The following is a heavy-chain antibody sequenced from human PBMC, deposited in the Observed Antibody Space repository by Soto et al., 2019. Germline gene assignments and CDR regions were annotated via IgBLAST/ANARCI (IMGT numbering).Heavy chain of an antibody. D-gene: IGHD3-3*01. V-gene: IGHV4-30-2*01. CDR1: GGSISSGGYS. J-gene: IGHJ5*02. CDR2: IYHSGST. CDR3: ARARYDFWSGYYTGNDHWFDP. Sequence: SETLSLTCAVSGGSISSGGYSWSWIRQPPGKGLEWIGYIYHSGSTYYNPSLKSRATISVDRSKNQFSLKLSSVTAADTAVYYCARARYDFWSGYYTGNDHWFDPWGQGTLVTAPQ.